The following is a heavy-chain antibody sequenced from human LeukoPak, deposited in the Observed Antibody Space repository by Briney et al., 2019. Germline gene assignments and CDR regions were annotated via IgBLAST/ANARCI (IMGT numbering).Heavy chain of an antibody. V-gene: IGHV1-2*02. CDR1: GYSFTDYY. Sequence: ASVKVSCKTSGYSFTDYYMHWVRQAPGQGLEWMGWINPTSGGTSSAQKFQGRVTMTRDTSITTVYMEVSWLTSDDTAIYYCARADRLDGGPYLIGPWGQGTLVTVSS. CDR2: INPTSGGT. D-gene: IGHD2-21*01. CDR3: ARADRLDGGPYLIGP. J-gene: IGHJ5*02.